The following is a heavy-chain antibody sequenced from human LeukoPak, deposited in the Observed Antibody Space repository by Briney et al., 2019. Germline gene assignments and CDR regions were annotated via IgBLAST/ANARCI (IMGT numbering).Heavy chain of an antibody. J-gene: IGHJ6*02. CDR2: ISGYKGNT. D-gene: IGHD3-22*01. CDR3: ARGYYDSGGYYYYYYGMDV. Sequence: ASVKVSCKASGYTFTSYGISWVRQAPGQGLEWMGWISGYKGNTNYAQKLQGRVTMTTDTSTSTAYMELRSLRSDDTAVYYCARGYYDSGGYYYYYYGMDVWGQGTTVTVSS. V-gene: IGHV1-18*01. CDR1: GYTFTSYG.